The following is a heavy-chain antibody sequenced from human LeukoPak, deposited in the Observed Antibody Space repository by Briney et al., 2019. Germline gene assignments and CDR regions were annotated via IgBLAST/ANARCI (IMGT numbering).Heavy chain of an antibody. D-gene: IGHD3-3*01. Sequence: PGGSLRLSCAASGFTFSSYAMSWVRQAPGKGLEWVSAISGSGGSTYYADSVKGRFTISRDNSKNTLYLQMNSLRAEDTAVYYCAKVVVQPYDFWSGYSGYGMDVWGQGTTVTVSS. CDR1: GFTFSSYA. CDR2: ISGSGGST. V-gene: IGHV3-23*01. J-gene: IGHJ6*02. CDR3: AKVVVQPYDFWSGYSGYGMDV.